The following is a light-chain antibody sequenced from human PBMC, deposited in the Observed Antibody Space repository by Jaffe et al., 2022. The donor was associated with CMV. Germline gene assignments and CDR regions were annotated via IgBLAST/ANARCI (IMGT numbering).Light chain of an antibody. CDR3: QQYGSSPLT. CDR1: QSVSSNY. V-gene: IGKV3-20*01. Sequence: EIVLTQSPGTLSLSPGERATLSCRASQSVSSNYLAWYQQKPGQAPRLLIYGASNRATGIPDRFSGSGSGTDFTLTISRLEPEDLVVYYCQQYGSSPLTFGGGTKVEIK. J-gene: IGKJ4*01. CDR2: GAS.